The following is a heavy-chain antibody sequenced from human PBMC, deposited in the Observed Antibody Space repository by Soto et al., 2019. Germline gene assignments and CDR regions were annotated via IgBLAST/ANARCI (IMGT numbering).Heavy chain of an antibody. CDR2: ISYDGSNK. CDR1: GFTLSSNG. J-gene: IGHJ4*02. CDR3: AKLERGIGYYFDY. D-gene: IGHD3-22*01. V-gene: IGHV3-30*18. Sequence: PGGSLRLSCAASGFTLSSNGMHWVRQAPGKGLEWVAVISYDGSNKYYADSVKGRFTISRDSSKNTLYLQMNSLRAEDTAVYYCAKLERGIGYYFDYWGQGTLVTVSS.